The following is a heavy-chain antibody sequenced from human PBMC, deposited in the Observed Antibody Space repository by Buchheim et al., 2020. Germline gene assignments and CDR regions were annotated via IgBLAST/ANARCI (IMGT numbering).Heavy chain of an antibody. D-gene: IGHD3-22*01. CDR1: GGSISSGGYY. CDR2: IYNGVTT. CDR3: ARAGYYDSRGYLGDFDY. J-gene: IGHJ4*02. Sequence: QLQESGPGLVKPSQTLSLTCTVSGGSISSGGYYWNWIRHHPGKGLEWIGYIYNGVTTHYNPSLRSRLIISVDKSENQFSLKLSSVTAADTAVYYCARAGYYDSRGYLGDFDYWGQGTL. V-gene: IGHV4-31*03.